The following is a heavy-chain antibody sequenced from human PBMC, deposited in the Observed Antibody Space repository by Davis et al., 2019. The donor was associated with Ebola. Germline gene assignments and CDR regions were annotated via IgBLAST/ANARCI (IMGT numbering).Heavy chain of an antibody. CDR2: IIPILGIA. CDR3: ARVTVTTVGYYMDV. CDR1: GYTFTGYY. D-gene: IGHD4-17*01. Sequence: SVKVSCKASGYTFTGYYMHWVRQAPGQGLEWMGGIIPILGIANYAQKFQGRVTITADESTSTAYMELSSLRSEDTAVYYCARVTVTTVGYYMDVWGKGTTVTVSS. V-gene: IGHV1-69*10. J-gene: IGHJ6*03.